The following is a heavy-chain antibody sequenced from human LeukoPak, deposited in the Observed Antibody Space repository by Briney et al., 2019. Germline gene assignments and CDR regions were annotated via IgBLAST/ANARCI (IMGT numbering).Heavy chain of an antibody. J-gene: IGHJ6*04. D-gene: IGHD3-10*01. CDR1: GFTFSNAW. V-gene: IGHV3-15*01. Sequence: GGSLRLSCAASGFTFSNAWMSWVRQAPGKGLEWVGRIKSKTDGGTTDYAAPVKGRFTISRDDSKNTLYLRMNSLKTEGTAVYYCTTSCISVRGDKRACYYGMDVWGKGTTVTVSS. CDR3: TTSCISVRGDKRACYYGMDV. CDR2: IKSKTDGGTT.